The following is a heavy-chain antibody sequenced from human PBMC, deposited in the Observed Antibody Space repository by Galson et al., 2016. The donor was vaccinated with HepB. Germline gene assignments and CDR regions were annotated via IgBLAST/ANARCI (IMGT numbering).Heavy chain of an antibody. Sequence: ATLSPTCAVSGGSLSSSNWWTWVRQPPGKRPEWLGQIYHSGGATSHPCLNSRVTMSVDKSKNQFSLKLSSVTAADTAVYYCARGVGSSSWFRFDPWGQGALVTVSS. CDR3: ARGVGSSSWFRFDP. J-gene: IGHJ5*02. V-gene: IGHV4-4*02. CDR2: IYHSGGA. D-gene: IGHD6-13*01. CDR1: GGSLSSSNW.